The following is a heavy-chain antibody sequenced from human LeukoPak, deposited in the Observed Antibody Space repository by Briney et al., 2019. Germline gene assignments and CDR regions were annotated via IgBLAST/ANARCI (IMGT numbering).Heavy chain of an antibody. Sequence: SETLSLTCTVSGGSISSYYWSWIRQPPGEGLEWIGFIYYSGSTNYNPSLKSRVTISVDTSKNQFSLKLSSVTAADTAVYYCASPGIFAAGTDRGFDYWGQGTLVTVSS. CDR1: GGSISSYY. V-gene: IGHV4-59*01. J-gene: IGHJ4*02. CDR2: IYYSGST. D-gene: IGHD6-13*01. CDR3: ASPGIFAAGTDRGFDY.